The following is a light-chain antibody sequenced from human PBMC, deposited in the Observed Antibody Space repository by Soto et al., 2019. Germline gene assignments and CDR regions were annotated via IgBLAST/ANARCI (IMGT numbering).Light chain of an antibody. CDR3: QQYNSYSRT. Sequence: DIQMTQSPSTLSASVGDRVTITCRASQSISSWLAWYQQKPWKAPKLLIYDASSLESGVPSRFSGSGSGKEFTLTISSLQPDDFATYYCQQYNSYSRTFGQGPMVEIK. V-gene: IGKV1-5*01. CDR1: QSISSW. J-gene: IGKJ1*01. CDR2: DAS.